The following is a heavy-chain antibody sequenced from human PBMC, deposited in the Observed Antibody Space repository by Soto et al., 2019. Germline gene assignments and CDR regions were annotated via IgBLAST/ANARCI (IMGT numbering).Heavy chain of an antibody. CDR2: ISGSGGST. V-gene: IGHV3-23*01. D-gene: IGHD2-15*01. Sequence: PGGSLRLSCAASGFTFSNYGMSWVRQAPGKGLEWVSVISGSGGSTYYADSVKGRFTLSRDSSKNTVYLQMNSLRAEDTAVYYCAKDSPVGVPLLRDLHDWGQGTLVTVSS. CDR3: AKDSPVGVPLLRDLHD. CDR1: GFTFSNYG. J-gene: IGHJ1*01.